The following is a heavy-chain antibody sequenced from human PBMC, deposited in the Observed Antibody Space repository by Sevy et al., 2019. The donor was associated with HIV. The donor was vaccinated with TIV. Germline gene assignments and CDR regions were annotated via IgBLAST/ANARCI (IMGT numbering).Heavy chain of an antibody. D-gene: IGHD3-10*01. J-gene: IGHJ4*02. CDR2: ISDSGDTT. Sequence: GGSLRLSCAASGFTFTNYAMNWVRQAPGKGLEWVSGISDSGDTTHYAESVKGRFTISRDNSNNTESLQMSSRRTEDTDIYYCAKLPSTVMFREKGYWGQGTRVTVSS. V-gene: IGHV3-23*01. CDR1: GFTFTNYA. CDR3: AKLPSTVMFREKGY.